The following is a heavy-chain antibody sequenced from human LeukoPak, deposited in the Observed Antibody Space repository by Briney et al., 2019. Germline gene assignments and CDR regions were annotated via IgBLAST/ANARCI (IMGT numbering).Heavy chain of an antibody. Sequence: GESLKISCKGSGYNFTTYWIGWVRPMPGKGLEWMGIIYPGDSATRYRPSFQGQVTISADKSIRTAYLQWCSLRASDTAVYYCARRDSGDYLTANFDSWGQGTLVTVSS. D-gene: IGHD4-17*01. CDR1: GYNFTTYW. CDR2: IYPGDSAT. V-gene: IGHV5-51*01. J-gene: IGHJ4*02. CDR3: ARRDSGDYLTANFDS.